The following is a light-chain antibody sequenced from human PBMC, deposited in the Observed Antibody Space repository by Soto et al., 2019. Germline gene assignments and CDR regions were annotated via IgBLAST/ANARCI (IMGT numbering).Light chain of an antibody. V-gene: IGKV1-5*03. J-gene: IGKJ1*01. CDR2: KAS. CDR1: QSISSW. Sequence: DIQMTQSPSTLSVSVGDRVTITCRASQSISSWLAWYQQKPGKAPKLLIYKASSLESGVPSRFSGSGSGTEFTLTISSLQPDDFATYYCQQYNSYSLRTFGQGTMV. CDR3: QQYNSYSLRT.